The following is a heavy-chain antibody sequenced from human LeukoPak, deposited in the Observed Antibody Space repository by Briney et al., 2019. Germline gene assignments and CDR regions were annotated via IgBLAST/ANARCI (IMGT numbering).Heavy chain of an antibody. V-gene: IGHV3-30*02. D-gene: IGHD2-15*01. J-gene: IGHJ4*02. CDR1: GFTFSSYG. CDR3: AKPLVEY. Sequence: GGSLRLSCAASGFTFSSYGMHWVRQAPGKGLEWVAFIRYDGSNKYYADSVKGRFTISRDNSKNTLYLLMNSLRAEDTAVYYCAKPLVEYLGQGTLVTVSS. CDR2: IRYDGSNK.